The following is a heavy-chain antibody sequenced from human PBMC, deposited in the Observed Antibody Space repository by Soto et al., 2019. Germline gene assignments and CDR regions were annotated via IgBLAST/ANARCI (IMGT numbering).Heavy chain of an antibody. J-gene: IGHJ4*02. D-gene: IGHD7-27*01. CDR2: ISGSGGST. V-gene: IGHV3-23*01. CDR3: AKELLPLTGVNYYFDY. CDR1: GFTFSSYA. Sequence: GGSLRLSCAASGFTFSSYAMSWVRQAPGKGLEWVSAISGSGGSTYYADSVKGRFTISRDNSKNTLYLQMNSLRAEDTVVYYCAKELLPLTGVNYYFDYWGQGTLVTVSS.